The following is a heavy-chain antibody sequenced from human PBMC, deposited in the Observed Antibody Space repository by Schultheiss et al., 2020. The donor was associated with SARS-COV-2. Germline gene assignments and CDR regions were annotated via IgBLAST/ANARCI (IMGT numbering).Heavy chain of an antibody. CDR3: AKGPQYCTNGVCYNPLDY. V-gene: IGHV3-23*01. CDR2: ISGSGGST. Sequence: GESLKISCAASGFIFSDYYMSWIRQAPGKGLEWVSAISGSGGSTYYADSVKGRFTISRDNSKNTLYLQMNSLRAEDTAVYYCAKGPQYCTNGVCYNPLDYWGQGTLVTVSS. CDR1: GFIFSDYY. D-gene: IGHD2-8*01. J-gene: IGHJ4*02.